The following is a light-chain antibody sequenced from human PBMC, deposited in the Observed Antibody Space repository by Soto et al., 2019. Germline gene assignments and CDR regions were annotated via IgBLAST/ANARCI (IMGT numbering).Light chain of an antibody. CDR3: NSYTSSHSLEV. CDR1: SSDVGAYNY. J-gene: IGLJ2*01. V-gene: IGLV2-14*03. CDR2: DVS. Sequence: QSALTQPASVSASPGQSITISCTGTSSDVGAYNYVSWYQQHPGKAPKLMIYDVSTRPSGVSDRFSGSKSGNTASLTISGLQAEDEAAYYCNSYTSSHSLEVFGGGTKLTVL.